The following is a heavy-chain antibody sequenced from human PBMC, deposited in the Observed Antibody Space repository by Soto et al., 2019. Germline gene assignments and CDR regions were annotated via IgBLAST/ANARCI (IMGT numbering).Heavy chain of an antibody. Sequence: GESLKISCAASGFTFSSYAMHWVRQAPGKGLEWVAVISYDGSNKYYADSVKGRFTISRDNSKNTLYLQMNSLRAEDTAVYYCARVSDYGDYFYYYGMDVWGQGTTVTVSS. V-gene: IGHV3-30-3*01. D-gene: IGHD4-17*01. CDR2: ISYDGSNK. CDR3: ARVSDYGDYFYYYGMDV. J-gene: IGHJ6*02. CDR1: GFTFSSYA.